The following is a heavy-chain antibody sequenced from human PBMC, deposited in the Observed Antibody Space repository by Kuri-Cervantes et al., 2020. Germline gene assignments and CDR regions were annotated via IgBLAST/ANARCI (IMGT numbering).Heavy chain of an antibody. CDR1: GYTFTGYY. CDR2: INPNSGGT. Sequence: ASVKVSCKASGYTFTGYYMHWVRQAPGQGLEWMGWINPNSGGTNYAQKFQGRVTMTRDTSISTAYMELSRLRSEDTAVYYCARGLAARRYFDYWGQGTLVTVSS. J-gene: IGHJ4*02. V-gene: IGHV1-2*02. D-gene: IGHD6-6*01. CDR3: ARGLAARRYFDY.